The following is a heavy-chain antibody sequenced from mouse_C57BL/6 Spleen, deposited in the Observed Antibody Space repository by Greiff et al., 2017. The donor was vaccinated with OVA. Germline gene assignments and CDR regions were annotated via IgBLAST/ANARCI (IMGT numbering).Heavy chain of an antibody. J-gene: IGHJ4*01. CDR1: GYTFTDYN. V-gene: IGHV1-18*01. Sequence: VQLQQSGPELVKPGASVKIPCKASGYTFTDYNMDWVKQSHGKSLEWIGDINPNNGGTIYNQKFKGKATLTVDKSSSTAYMELRSLTSEDTAVYYCARAHYGNYVDYAMDYWGQGTSVTVSS. D-gene: IGHD2-1*01. CDR2: INPNNGGT. CDR3: ARAHYGNYVDYAMDY.